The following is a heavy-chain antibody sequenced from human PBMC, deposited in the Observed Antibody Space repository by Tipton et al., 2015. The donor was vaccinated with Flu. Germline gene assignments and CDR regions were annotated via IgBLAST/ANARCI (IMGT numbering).Heavy chain of an antibody. CDR1: GGSISSGSYY. V-gene: IGHV4-61*02. CDR2: IYTSGST. CDR3: ARDPGGYDYGYVDY. J-gene: IGHJ4*02. D-gene: IGHD3-16*01. Sequence: TLSLTCTVSGGSISSGSYYWTWIRQPAGKGLGWIGRIYTSGSTNYNPSLKSRVTISIDTSKNQFSLKLSSVTAADTAVYFCARDPGGYDYGYVDYWGQGTLVTVSS.